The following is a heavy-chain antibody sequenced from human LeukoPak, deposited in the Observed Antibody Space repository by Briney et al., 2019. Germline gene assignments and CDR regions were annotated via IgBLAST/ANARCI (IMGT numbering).Heavy chain of an antibody. CDR2: IKQDGSEK. CDR3: ARVYDIPLAITYYYGMDV. CDR1: GFTFSSYA. Sequence: PGGSLRLSCAASGFTFSSYAMSWVRQAPGKGLEWVANIKQDGSEKYYVDSVKGRFTISRDNAKNSLYLQMNSLRAEDTAVYYCARVYDIPLAITYYYGMDVWGQGTTVTVSS. V-gene: IGHV3-7*01. J-gene: IGHJ6*02. D-gene: IGHD3-9*01.